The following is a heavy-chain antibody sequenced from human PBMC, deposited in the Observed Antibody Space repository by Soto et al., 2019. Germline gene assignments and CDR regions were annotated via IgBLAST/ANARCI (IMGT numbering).Heavy chain of an antibody. CDR1: GGTFSNYA. CDR2: IIPIFRTP. J-gene: IGHJ6*02. V-gene: IGHV1-69*12. D-gene: IGHD3-10*01. Sequence: QVQLVQSGAEVKNPGSSVKVSCKASGGTFSNYAISWVRQAPGQGLEWVGGIIPIFRTPNYAQSFQGRVTLTADESTRTAYMELSSLRYEDTAVYYCATMKGGYKYYYYGMDVWGQGTTVTVSS. CDR3: ATMKGGYKYYYYGMDV.